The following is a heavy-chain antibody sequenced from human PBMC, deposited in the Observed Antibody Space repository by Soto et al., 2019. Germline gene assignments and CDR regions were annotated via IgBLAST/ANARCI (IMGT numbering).Heavy chain of an antibody. CDR1: GGTFGSYS. J-gene: IGHJ6*02. CDR2: LIPRPPTA. Sequence: QVRLVQSGSEVKKPGSSVKVSCETFGGTFGSYSFSWVRQAPGHGLEWVGRLIPRPPTATYAPRFQGRVTISPDESTNTVYMELSSLTSDDTAVYYCTRDCGSTSCFDMDVWGQGTTVTVSS. CDR3: TRDCGSTSCFDMDV. D-gene: IGHD2-21*01. V-gene: IGHV1-69*11.